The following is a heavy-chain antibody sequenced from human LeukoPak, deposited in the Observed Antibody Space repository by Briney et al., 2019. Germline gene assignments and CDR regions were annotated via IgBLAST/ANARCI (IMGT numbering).Heavy chain of an antibody. V-gene: IGHV4-59*01. CDR3: ARDPGSYDSSGYYYLYS. D-gene: IGHD3-22*01. Sequence: SETLSLTCTVSGGSMSSYYWNWIRQPPGKGLEWIGYIYYSGSTNYNPSLKSRVTISVDPSKNQFSLKLSSVTAADTAVYYCARDPGSYDSSGYYYLYSWGQGTLVTVSS. J-gene: IGHJ5*02. CDR1: GGSMSSYY. CDR2: IYYSGST.